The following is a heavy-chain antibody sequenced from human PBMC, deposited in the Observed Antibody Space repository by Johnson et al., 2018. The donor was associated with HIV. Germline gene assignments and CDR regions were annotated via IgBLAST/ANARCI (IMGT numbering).Heavy chain of an antibody. D-gene: IGHD6-13*01. CDR1: GFTFSNYA. J-gene: IGHJ3*02. CDR3: AREPSIAAAGGDGAFDI. Sequence: QVQLVESGGGVVQPGRSLRLSCAASGFTFSNYAMHWVRQAPGKGLEWVAVISYDGSYQYYADSAKGRFTISRDNSKNTLYLQMNSLRAEDTAVYYCAREPSIAAAGGDGAFDIWGRGTMLTVSS. CDR2: ISYDGSYQ. V-gene: IGHV3-30*01.